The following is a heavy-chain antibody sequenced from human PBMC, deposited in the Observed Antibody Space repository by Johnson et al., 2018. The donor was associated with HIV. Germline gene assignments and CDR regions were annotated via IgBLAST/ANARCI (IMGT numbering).Heavy chain of an antibody. D-gene: IGHD6-6*01. CDR1: GFTFDDYG. CDR3: ARASVSSPRYSSSSDDAFDI. Sequence: VQLVESGGRVVRRGGSLRLSCAASGFTFDDYGMSWVRQGPGKGLEWVSGIDWNGGSTGYAASVQCRFTISTDNTKNSLHLQMNSLRAEDTAVYYCARASVSSPRYSSSSDDAFDIWGQGTMVTVSS. J-gene: IGHJ3*02. V-gene: IGHV3-20*04. CDR2: IDWNGGST.